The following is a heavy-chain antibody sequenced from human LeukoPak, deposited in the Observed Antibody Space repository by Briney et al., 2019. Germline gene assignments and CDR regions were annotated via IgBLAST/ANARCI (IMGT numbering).Heavy chain of an antibody. Sequence: SVKVSCKASGGTFSSYAISCVRQAPGQVLEWMGRIMPILGIANYAQKCQGRVTITGDESTSTAYMELSSLRSPDTAVYYSARVSYRGSQQNYYFDYWGQGTLVTVSS. J-gene: IGHJ4*02. CDR2: IMPILGIA. CDR3: ARVSYRGSQQNYYFDY. CDR1: GGTFSSYA. V-gene: IGHV1-69*04. D-gene: IGHD3-16*01.